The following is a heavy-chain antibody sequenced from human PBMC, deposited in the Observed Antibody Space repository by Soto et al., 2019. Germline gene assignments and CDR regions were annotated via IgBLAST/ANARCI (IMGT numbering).Heavy chain of an antibody. Sequence: GGSLRLSCVASGFKFRNYAIHWVRQAPGKGLEWLAVIWFDGSKKYYADSVKGRFTISRDNSKNTVYLDMNSLTADDSGVFYCARAHTMMILDRFDPWGHGTLVTVSS. CDR1: GFKFRNYA. D-gene: IGHD3-22*01. J-gene: IGHJ5*02. CDR3: ARAHTMMILDRFDP. CDR2: IWFDGSKK. V-gene: IGHV3-33*01.